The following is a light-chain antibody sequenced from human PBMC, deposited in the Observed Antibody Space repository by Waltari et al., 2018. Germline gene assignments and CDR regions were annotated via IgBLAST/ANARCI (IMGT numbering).Light chain of an antibody. V-gene: IGLV1-40*01. CDR1: SSNIGAGYD. Sequence: QSVLTQPPSVSGVLGQRVTISCTGSSSNIGAGYDVQWYHQLPGTAPKLLIYGNLNRPSWVPDRFSASKSGTPASLASTGLQAEDEADYYCQSYDRSLSGVVFGGGTKLAVL. CDR3: QSYDRSLSGVV. J-gene: IGLJ2*01. CDR2: GNL.